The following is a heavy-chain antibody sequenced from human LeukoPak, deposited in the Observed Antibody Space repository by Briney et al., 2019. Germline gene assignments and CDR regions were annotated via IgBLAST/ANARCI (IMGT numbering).Heavy chain of an antibody. J-gene: IGHJ4*02. Sequence: GSLRLSCAASGFSFIHSWMSWGRQAPGKGLEWVGRIKSKKDGGSIDYAAPVKGRFTITRDYSKNMVYLQISSLKTEDTAVYYCTTEPRDWGQGTLVTVSS. CDR3: TTEPRD. V-gene: IGHV3-15*01. CDR1: GFSFIHSW. CDR2: IKSKKDGGSI.